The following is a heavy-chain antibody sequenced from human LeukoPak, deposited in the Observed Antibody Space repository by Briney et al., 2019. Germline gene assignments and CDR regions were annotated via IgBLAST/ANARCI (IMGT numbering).Heavy chain of an antibody. J-gene: IGHJ4*02. CDR3: AKAPGRETTVVTVYYFDY. CDR2: ISGSGGST. D-gene: IGHD4-23*01. Sequence: PGGSLRLSCAASGFTFSSYAMSWVRQAPGKGLEWVSAISGSGGSTYYADSVKGRFTISRDNSKNTLYLQMNSLRAEDTAVYYCAKAPGRETTVVTVYYFDYWGQGTLVTVSS. CDR1: GFTFSSYA. V-gene: IGHV3-23*01.